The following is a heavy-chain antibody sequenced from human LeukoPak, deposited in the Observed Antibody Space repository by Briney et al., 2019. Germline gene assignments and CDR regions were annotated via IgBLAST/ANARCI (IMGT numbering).Heavy chain of an antibody. D-gene: IGHD4-17*01. Sequence: GGSLRLSCAASGFTFSSYAMSWVRQAPGKGLEWVSVISGSGGSTYYADSVKGRFTISRDNSKNSLYLQMNSLRAEDTAVYYCARGRPVTTDYWGQGTQVTVSS. CDR2: ISGSGGST. CDR1: GFTFSSYA. J-gene: IGHJ4*02. V-gene: IGHV3-23*01. CDR3: ARGRPVTTDY.